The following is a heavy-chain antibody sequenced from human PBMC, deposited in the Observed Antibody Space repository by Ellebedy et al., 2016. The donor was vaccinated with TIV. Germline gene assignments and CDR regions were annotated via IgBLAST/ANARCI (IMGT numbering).Heavy chain of an antibody. D-gene: IGHD3-9*01. CDR3: ATLRGYDILTGYLPRYFDL. J-gene: IGHJ2*01. Sequence: GESLKISXAASGFTFSSYAMSWVRQAPGKGLEWVSAISGSGGSTYYADSVKGRFTISRDNSKNTLYLQMNSLRAEDTAVYYCATLRGYDILTGYLPRYFDLWGRGNLVTVSS. CDR1: GFTFSSYA. V-gene: IGHV3-23*01. CDR2: ISGSGGST.